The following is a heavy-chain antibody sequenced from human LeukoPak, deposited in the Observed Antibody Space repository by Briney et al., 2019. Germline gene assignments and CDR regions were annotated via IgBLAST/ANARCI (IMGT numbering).Heavy chain of an antibody. CDR3: AKADGYSYGAFDY. D-gene: IGHD5-18*01. J-gene: IGHJ4*02. CDR2: ISGSGGST. Sequence: GGSLRLSCAASGFTVSNNYMSWVRQAPGKGLEWVSAISGSGGSTYYADSVKGRFTISRDNSKNTLYLQMNSLRAEDTAVYYCAKADGYSYGAFDYWGQGTLVTVSS. CDR1: GFTVSNNY. V-gene: IGHV3-23*01.